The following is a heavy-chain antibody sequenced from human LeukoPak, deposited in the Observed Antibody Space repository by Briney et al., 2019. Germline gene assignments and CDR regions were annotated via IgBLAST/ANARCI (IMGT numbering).Heavy chain of an antibody. Sequence: GESLKISCKGSGYSFTSYWIGWVRQMPGKGLEWMGIIYPGDPDTRYSPSFQGQVTISADKSISTAYLQWSSLKASDTAMYYCARQSVAVAGINDAFDIWGQGTMVTVSS. CDR1: GYSFTSYW. D-gene: IGHD6-19*01. J-gene: IGHJ3*02. V-gene: IGHV5-51*01. CDR2: IYPGDPDT. CDR3: ARQSVAVAGINDAFDI.